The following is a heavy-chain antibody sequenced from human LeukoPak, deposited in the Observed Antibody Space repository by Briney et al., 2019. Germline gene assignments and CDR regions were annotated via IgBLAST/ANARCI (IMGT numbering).Heavy chain of an antibody. J-gene: IGHJ4*02. Sequence: RGSLRLSCVHPGFTFRNYWMNWVRPAPGEGLEWVAIINKDGTALNYVDSVKGRFTISRDNAKNSLYLQMSSLRAEDTAVYYCARDLGYFALDFWGQGALVTVSS. CDR2: INKDGTAL. CDR1: GFTFRNYW. D-gene: IGHD2-21*01. CDR3: ARDLGYFALDF. V-gene: IGHV3-7*01.